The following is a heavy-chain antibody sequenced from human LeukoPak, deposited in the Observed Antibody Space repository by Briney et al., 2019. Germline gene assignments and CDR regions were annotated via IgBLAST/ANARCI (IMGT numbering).Heavy chain of an antibody. CDR3: ARHLLVVVVAADRWFDP. J-gene: IGHJ5*02. D-gene: IGHD2-15*01. V-gene: IGHV4-39*01. Sequence: PSETLSLTCTVSGGSISSSSYYWGWIRQPPGKGLEWIGSIYYSGSTYYNPSLKSRVTISVDTSKNQFSLKLSSVTAADTAVYYCARHLLVVVVAADRWFDPWGQGTLVRLSS. CDR2: IYYSGST. CDR1: GGSISSSSYY.